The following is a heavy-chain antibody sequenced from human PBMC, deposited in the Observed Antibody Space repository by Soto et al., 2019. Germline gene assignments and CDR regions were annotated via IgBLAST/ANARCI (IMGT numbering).Heavy chain of an antibody. CDR3: AAEAYCGGDCYPAYYFDY. CDR1: GYTFTGYY. CDR2: INPNSGGT. Sequence: AAVKVSCKASGYTFTGYYMHRVRQAPGQGLAWMGWINPNSGGTNYAQKFQGRVTMTRDTSISTAYMELSRLRSDDTAVYYCAAEAYCGGDCYPAYYFDYWGQGTLVTVSS. J-gene: IGHJ4*02. V-gene: IGHV1-2*02. D-gene: IGHD2-21*02.